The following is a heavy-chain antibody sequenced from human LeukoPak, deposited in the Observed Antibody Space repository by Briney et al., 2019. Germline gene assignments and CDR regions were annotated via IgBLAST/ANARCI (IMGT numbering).Heavy chain of an antibody. V-gene: IGHV4-61*02. Sequence: SQTLSLTCTVSGFSISSGSYYWSWIRQPAGKGLEWIGRIYTSGSTNYNPSLKSRVTISVDTSKNQFSLKLSSVTAADTAVYYCARDCSSTSCYYYYYYYMDVWGKGTTVTVSS. J-gene: IGHJ6*03. CDR3: ARDCSSTSCYYYYYYYMDV. CDR1: GFSISSGSYY. D-gene: IGHD2-2*01. CDR2: IYTSGST.